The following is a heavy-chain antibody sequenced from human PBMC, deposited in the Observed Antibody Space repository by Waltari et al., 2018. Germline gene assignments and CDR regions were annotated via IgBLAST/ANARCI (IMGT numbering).Heavy chain of an antibody. Sequence: QVQLQESGPGLVKPSETLSLTCTVPGGSISGYPWSWIRPPPGKGLDWIGYIYNSGSTNYNPSLKSRVTISVDTSKSQFSLKLSSVTAADTAVYYCARQRFFDYWGQGTLVTVSS. J-gene: IGHJ4*02. V-gene: IGHV4-59*13. CDR2: IYNSGST. CDR1: GGSISGYP. D-gene: IGHD3-3*01. CDR3: ARQRFFDY.